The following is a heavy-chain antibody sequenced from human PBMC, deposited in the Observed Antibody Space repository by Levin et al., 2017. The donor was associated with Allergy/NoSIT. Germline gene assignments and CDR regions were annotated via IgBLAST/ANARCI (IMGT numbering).Heavy chain of an antibody. J-gene: IGHJ3*01. CDR1: GFTFSNYN. CDR2: MTSSSPYI. Sequence: GGSLRLSCAGSGFTFSNYNMNWVRQAPGKGLEWVASMTSSSPYILYADSVKGRFTISRDNAENTLHLQLNSLRVEDTGVYFCARELPQRSADGFDLWGQGTVVTVSS. CDR3: ARELPQRSADGFDL. V-gene: IGHV3-21*06. D-gene: IGHD1-26*01.